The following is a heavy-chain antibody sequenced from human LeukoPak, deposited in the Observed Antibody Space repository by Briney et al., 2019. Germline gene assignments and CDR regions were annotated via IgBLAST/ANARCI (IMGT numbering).Heavy chain of an antibody. CDR2: IRYDGSNE. V-gene: IGHV3-30*02. CDR3: AKRGADYYGSRYHFDY. CDR1: GFTFSSYG. Sequence: GSLRLSCAASGFTFSSYGMHWVRHAPGKGLEWVAFIRYDGSNEYYADSVKGRFTISRDNSKNTLYLQMNSLRAEDTAAYYCAKRGADYYGSRYHFDYWGQGALVTVSS. D-gene: IGHD3-10*01. J-gene: IGHJ4*02.